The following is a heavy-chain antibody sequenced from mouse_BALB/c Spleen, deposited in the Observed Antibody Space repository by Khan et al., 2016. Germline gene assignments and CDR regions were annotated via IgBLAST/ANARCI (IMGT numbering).Heavy chain of an antibody. CDR3: ARWGYVNCGGFAY. CDR2: INTYTGEP. J-gene: IGHJ3*01. V-gene: IGHV9-3-1*01. Sequence: QIQLVQSGPELKKPGETVKISCKASGYTFTNYGMNWVKQAPGKGLKWMGWINTYTGEPTYADDFKGRFAVSLETSASTAYLQINNLNNEDTATYFGARWGYVNCGGFAYWGQGTLVTVSA. CDR1: GYTFTNYG. D-gene: IGHD2-1*01.